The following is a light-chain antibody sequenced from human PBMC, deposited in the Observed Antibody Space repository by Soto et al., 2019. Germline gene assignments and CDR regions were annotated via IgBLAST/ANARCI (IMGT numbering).Light chain of an antibody. CDR1: LTGNNNY. CDR3: QHYGYSRWT. Sequence: IVLTQSPGTLSLSPGEGATLSCRASLTGNNNYLAWYQHKSGQAPRLLIYGVYTRATGIPDRFTGSGSGTEFTLTITRLEPEDSAVYFCQHYGYSRWTFGQGTKVEIK. V-gene: IGKV3-20*01. J-gene: IGKJ1*01. CDR2: GVY.